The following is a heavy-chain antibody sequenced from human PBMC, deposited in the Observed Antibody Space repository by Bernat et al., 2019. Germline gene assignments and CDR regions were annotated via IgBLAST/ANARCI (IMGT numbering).Heavy chain of an antibody. CDR2: IKQDGSDK. Sequence: EVQLVESGGGLVQPGGSLRLSCAASGFTFSSYWMSWVRQAPGKGLEWVANIKQDGSDKYYVDSVKGRFTISRDNAKNSLYLQMNSLRAEDTAVYYCARDGGYCSGGSCYDAFDIWGQGTMVTVSS. CDR1: GFTFSSYW. V-gene: IGHV3-7*03. D-gene: IGHD2-15*01. CDR3: ARDGGYCSGGSCYDAFDI. J-gene: IGHJ3*02.